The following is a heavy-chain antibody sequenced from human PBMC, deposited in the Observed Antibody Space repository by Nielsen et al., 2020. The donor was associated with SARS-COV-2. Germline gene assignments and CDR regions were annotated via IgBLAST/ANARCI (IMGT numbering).Heavy chain of an antibody. CDR2: IKSKTDGGTT. CDR3: TGGYDSSGYYYYYYMDV. Sequence: VRQMPGKGLEWVGRIKSKTDGGTTDYAAPVKGRFTISRDDSKNTLYLQMNSLKTEDTAVYYCTGGYDSSGYYYYYYMDVWGKGTTVTVSS. J-gene: IGHJ6*03. V-gene: IGHV3-15*01. D-gene: IGHD5-12*01.